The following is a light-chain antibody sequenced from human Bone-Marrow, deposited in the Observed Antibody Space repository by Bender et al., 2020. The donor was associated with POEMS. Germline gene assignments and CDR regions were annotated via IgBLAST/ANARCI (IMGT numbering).Light chain of an antibody. CDR3: CSYAGTYVVV. CDR1: KLGDKH. Sequence: SSEVTQPPSVSVSPGQTARITCSGDKLGDKHICWYQQKPGQSPVLLIYQDDKRPSGIPERFSGSNSGNTATLTISGTQAMDEADYHCCSYAGTYVVVFGGGTKLTVL. CDR2: QDD. V-gene: IGLV3-1*01. J-gene: IGLJ2*01.